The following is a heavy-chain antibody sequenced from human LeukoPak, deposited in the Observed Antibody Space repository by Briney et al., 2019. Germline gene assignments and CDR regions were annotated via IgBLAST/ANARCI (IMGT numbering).Heavy chain of an antibody. CDR2: ISSSSSYI. CDR1: GFTFSSYS. V-gene: IGHV3-21*01. CDR3: ARDFGVAAAGFDAFDI. J-gene: IGHJ3*02. Sequence: GGSLRLSCAASGFTFSSYSMNWVRQAPGKGLEWVSSISSSSSYIYYADSVKGRFTISRDNAKNSLYLQMNSLRAEDTAVYYCARDFGVAAAGFDAFDIWGQGTTVTVSS. D-gene: IGHD6-13*01.